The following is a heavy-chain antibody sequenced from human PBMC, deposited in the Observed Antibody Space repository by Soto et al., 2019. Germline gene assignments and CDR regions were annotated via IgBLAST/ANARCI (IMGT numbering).Heavy chain of an antibody. CDR2: IYYTGAT. CDR1: SGSISTGNW. CDR3: ARVFSSGSGWMYYFDF. J-gene: IGHJ4*02. D-gene: IGHD6-25*01. Sequence: QVELQESGPRLVKSSGTLSLTCEVSSGSISTGNWWSWVRQPPGKGLEWIGEIYYTGATNYNPYLKSRVTMTIDKSKYQFSLILTSATAADTAVYYCARVFSSGSGWMYYFDFWGQGILVSVSS. V-gene: IGHV4-4*02.